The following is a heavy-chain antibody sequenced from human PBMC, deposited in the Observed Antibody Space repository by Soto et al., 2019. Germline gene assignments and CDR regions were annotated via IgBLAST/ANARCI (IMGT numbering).Heavy chain of an antibody. Sequence: DVQLVESGGGLIQPGGSLRLSCAASGFTVSGKKYLAWVRQAPGKGLEWASALYDVDGTYYADSVKGRFTTSADSSKTIVYLQMNGLRPDDTAVYYCASWHLREHAYDIWGQGTAVTVSS. V-gene: IGHV3-53*01. CDR3: ASWHLREHAYDI. J-gene: IGHJ3*02. CDR2: LYDVDGT. CDR1: GFTVSGKKY. D-gene: IGHD4-17*01.